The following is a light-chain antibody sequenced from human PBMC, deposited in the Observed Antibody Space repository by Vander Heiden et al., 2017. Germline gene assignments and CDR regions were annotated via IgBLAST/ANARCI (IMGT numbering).Light chain of an antibody. J-gene: IGLJ3*02. CDR3: AVRDDNLRAVV. CDR2: LDH. Sequence: QSVLTQPPSASGTPGQRVSISCSGRSSNIGSHTVNWYQQYPGAAPKLLIYLDHQRPSGVADRFSGSKSGTSASLAISGLQYEDEADYYCAVRDDNLRAVVFGGGTKPTVL. CDR1: SSNIGSHT. V-gene: IGLV1-44*01.